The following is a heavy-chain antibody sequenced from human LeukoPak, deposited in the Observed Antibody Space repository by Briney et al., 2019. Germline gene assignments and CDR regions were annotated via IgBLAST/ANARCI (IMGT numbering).Heavy chain of an antibody. CDR2: INHSGST. CDR3: ARGGEMATIYYYYYMDV. V-gene: IGHV4-34*01. CDR1: GGSFSGYY. Sequence: PSETLSLTCAVYGGSFSGYYWSWIRQPPGKGLEWIGEINHSGSTNYNPSLKSRVTISVDTSKNQFSLKLSSVTAADTAVYYCARGGEMATIYYYYYMDVWGKGTTVTISS. D-gene: IGHD5-24*01. J-gene: IGHJ6*03.